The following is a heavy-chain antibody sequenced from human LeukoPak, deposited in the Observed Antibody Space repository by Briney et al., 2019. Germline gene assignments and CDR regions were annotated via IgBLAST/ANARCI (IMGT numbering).Heavy chain of an antibody. J-gene: IGHJ4*02. Sequence: PSETLFLTCTVSGGSISSYYWSWIRQPPVKVLEWIGYIYYSGSTNYNPSLKSRVTISVDTSKNQFSLKLSSVTAADTAVYYCATQRWELLSFDYWGQGTLVTVSS. CDR2: IYYSGST. V-gene: IGHV4-59*01. CDR1: GGSISSYY. CDR3: ATQRWELLSFDY. D-gene: IGHD1-26*01.